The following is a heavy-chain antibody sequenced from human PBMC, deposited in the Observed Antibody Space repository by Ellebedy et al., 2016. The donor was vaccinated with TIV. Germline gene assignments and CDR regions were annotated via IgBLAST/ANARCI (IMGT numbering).Heavy chain of an antibody. J-gene: IGHJ4*02. CDR1: GGSFSGYF. D-gene: IGHD6-19*01. CDR2: INHSGAT. V-gene: IGHV4-34*01. CDR3: SRFVGNGWFYFDY. Sequence: MPSETLSLTCAVYGGSFSGYFWSWIRQPPGKGLEWMGEINHSGATNYKPSLKSRVTISVDTSKNQFSLKLNSVTAADTAVDYCSRFVGNGWFYFDYWGQGALVTVSS.